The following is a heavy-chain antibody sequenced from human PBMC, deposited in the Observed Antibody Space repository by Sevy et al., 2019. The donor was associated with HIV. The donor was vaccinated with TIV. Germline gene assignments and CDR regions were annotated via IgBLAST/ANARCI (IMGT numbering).Heavy chain of an antibody. CDR3: TTGSSGWYTQDDY. D-gene: IGHD6-19*01. V-gene: IGHV3-15*01. CDR2: IKSKTDGGTI. J-gene: IGHJ4*02. Sequence: GGSLRLSCTASGFTFSNAWMSWVRQAPGKGLEWVGRIKSKTDGGTIDYAAPVKGRFTISRDDSKNTLYLQMNSLKTEDTAVYYCTTGSSGWYTQDDYWGQGTLVTVS. CDR1: GFTFSNAW.